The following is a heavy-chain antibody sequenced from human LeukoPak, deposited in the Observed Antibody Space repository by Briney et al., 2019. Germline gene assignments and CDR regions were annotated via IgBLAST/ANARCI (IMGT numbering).Heavy chain of an antibody. CDR2: VYTSGNT. Sequence: VYTSGNTNYNPSLKRRVTISGHTSENQLSLKLSSVTAADTAVYYCARETAVTTLGVWYFDLWGRGTLVTVSS. V-gene: IGHV4-4*07. CDR3: ARETAVTTLGVWYFDL. D-gene: IGHD4-17*01. J-gene: IGHJ2*01.